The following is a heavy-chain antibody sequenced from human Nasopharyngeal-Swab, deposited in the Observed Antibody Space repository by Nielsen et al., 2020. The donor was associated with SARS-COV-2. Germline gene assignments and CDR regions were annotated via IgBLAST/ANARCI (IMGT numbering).Heavy chain of an antibody. CDR1: GRSISGSDW. D-gene: IGHD6-6*01. Sequence: SETLSLTCAVSGRSISGSDWWSWVRQPPGKGLEWTGETSPDGGTNYNPSLKGRVIVSVDRSKNLFSLSLKSVTAADTAVYYCASSSSEKRGHDSWGQGTLVTVSS. V-gene: IGHV4-4*02. CDR2: TSPDGGT. CDR3: ASSSSEKRGHDS. J-gene: IGHJ4*02.